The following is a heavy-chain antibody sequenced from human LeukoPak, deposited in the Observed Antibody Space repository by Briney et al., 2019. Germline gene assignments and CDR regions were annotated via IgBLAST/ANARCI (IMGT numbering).Heavy chain of an antibody. D-gene: IGHD6-13*01. CDR3: AKTSYSSSWYFDY. CDR2: IKQDGSEE. V-gene: IGHV3-7*03. J-gene: IGHJ4*02. Sequence: GGSLRLSCAASGFTFSSYWMSWVRQAPGKGLEWVANIKQDGSEEYYVDSVKGRFTISRDNAKNSLYLQMNSLRAEDTAVYYCAKTSYSSSWYFDYWGQGTLVTVSS. CDR1: GFTFSSYW.